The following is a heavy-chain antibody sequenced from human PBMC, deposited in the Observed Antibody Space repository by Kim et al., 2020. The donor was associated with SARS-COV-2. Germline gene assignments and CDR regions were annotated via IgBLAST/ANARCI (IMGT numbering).Heavy chain of an antibody. V-gene: IGHV1-18*04. J-gene: IGHJ5*02. CDR3: AVDVLRYFDSWFDP. Sequence: ASVKVSCKASGYTFTSYGISWVRQAPGQGLEWMGWISAYNGNTNYAQKLQGRVTITTDTSTSTAYMELRSLRSDDTAVYYCAVDVLRYFDSWFDPWGQGTLVTVSS. CDR1: GYTFTSYG. D-gene: IGHD3-9*01. CDR2: ISAYNGNT.